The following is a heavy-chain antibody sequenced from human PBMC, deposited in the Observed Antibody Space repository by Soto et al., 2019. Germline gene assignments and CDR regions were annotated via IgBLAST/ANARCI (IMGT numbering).Heavy chain of an antibody. CDR2: IWYDGSNK. CDR1: GFTFSSYG. CDR3: ARDPEDIVVVVGGMDV. V-gene: IGHV3-33*01. D-gene: IGHD2-15*01. J-gene: IGHJ6*02. Sequence: GGSLRLSCAASGFTFSSYGMHWVRQAPGKGLEWVAVIWYDGSNKYYADSVKGRFTISRDNSKNTLYLQMNSLRAEDTAVYYCARDPEDIVVVVGGMDVWGQGTTVTVSS.